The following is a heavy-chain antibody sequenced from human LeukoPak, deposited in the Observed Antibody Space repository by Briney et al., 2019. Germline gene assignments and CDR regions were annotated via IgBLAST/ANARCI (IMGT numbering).Heavy chain of an antibody. Sequence: GASVNVSCKPSGGTFSSYAINWVRQAPGQGLEWMGRIIPVFGTSNYAQKLRGRVTITADESTNTVYRELSSLTSEDTAVFYCARGIATTGVAFDIWGQGTLVTVSS. CDR2: IIPVFGTS. CDR1: GGTFSSYA. V-gene: IGHV1-69*13. CDR3: ARGIATTGVAFDI. J-gene: IGHJ3*02. D-gene: IGHD6-13*01.